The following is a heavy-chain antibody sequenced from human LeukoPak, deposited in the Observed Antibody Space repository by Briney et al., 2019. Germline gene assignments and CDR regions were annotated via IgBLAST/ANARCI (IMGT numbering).Heavy chain of an antibody. Sequence: SETLSLTCTVSGGSISSSPYYWGWIRQPPGKGLEWIVNIYYSGSTYYNPSLKTRVTISVDTSKNQFSLKLTSVTAADTAVYYCARHASVDGNWPRPLDYWGQGSLVTVSS. CDR1: GGSISSSPYY. CDR2: IYYSGST. J-gene: IGHJ4*02. V-gene: IGHV4-39*01. D-gene: IGHD6-19*01. CDR3: ARHASVDGNWPRPLDY.